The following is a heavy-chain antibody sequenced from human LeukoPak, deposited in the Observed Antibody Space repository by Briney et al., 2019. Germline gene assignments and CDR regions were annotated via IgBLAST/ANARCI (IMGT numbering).Heavy chain of an antibody. CDR2: IKQDGSEQ. D-gene: IGHD3-3*01. J-gene: IGHJ3*02. Sequence: GGSLRLSCAASGFSLSRYWTSWVRQAPGKGLEWLANIKQDGSEQYYVDSVKGRFTISRDNSKNSLYLQMNSLRVEDTAVYYCATGIWSGSHDAFDIWGQGTMVTVSS. CDR1: GFSLSRYW. V-gene: IGHV3-7*01. CDR3: ATGIWSGSHDAFDI.